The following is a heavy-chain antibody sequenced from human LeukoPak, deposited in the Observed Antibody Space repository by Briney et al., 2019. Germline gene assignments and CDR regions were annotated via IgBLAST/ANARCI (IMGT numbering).Heavy chain of an antibody. Sequence: GGSLRLSCAASGFTFSSYAMSWVRQAPGEGLEWVSAISGSGGSTYYANSAKGRFTISRDNSKNTLYPQMNSLRAEDTAVYYCAKSTEGGSGYYLEYFQHWGQGTLVTVSS. CDR2: ISGSGGST. D-gene: IGHD3-22*01. J-gene: IGHJ1*01. CDR3: AKSTEGGSGYYLEYFQH. CDR1: GFTFSSYA. V-gene: IGHV3-23*01.